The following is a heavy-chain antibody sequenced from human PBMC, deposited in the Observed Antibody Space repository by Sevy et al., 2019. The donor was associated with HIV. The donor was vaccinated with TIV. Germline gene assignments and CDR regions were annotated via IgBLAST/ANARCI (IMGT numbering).Heavy chain of an antibody. V-gene: IGHV1-46*01. CDR3: ARDHRVTNYYDSSGYFCYFDY. CDR2: INPSGGST. D-gene: IGHD3-22*01. Sequence: ASVKVSCKTSGYTFTSYYMHWVRQAPGQGLEWMGIINPSGGSTSYAQKFQGRVTMTRDTSTSTVYMELSSLRSEDTAVYYCARDHRVTNYYDSSGYFCYFDYWGQGTLVTVSS. CDR1: GYTFTSYY. J-gene: IGHJ4*02.